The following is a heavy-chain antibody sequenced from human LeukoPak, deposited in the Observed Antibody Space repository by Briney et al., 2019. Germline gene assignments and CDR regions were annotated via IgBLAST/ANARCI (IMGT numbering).Heavy chain of an antibody. CDR3: ARGNH. CDR1: GGSISSSSYY. J-gene: IGHJ5*02. Sequence: SGTLSLTCTVSGGSISSSSYYWGWIRQPPGKGLEWIGSIYYSGSTYYNPSLKSRVTISVDTSKNQFSLKLSSVTAADTAVYYCARGNHWGQGTLVTVSS. CDR2: IYYSGST. V-gene: IGHV4-39*07.